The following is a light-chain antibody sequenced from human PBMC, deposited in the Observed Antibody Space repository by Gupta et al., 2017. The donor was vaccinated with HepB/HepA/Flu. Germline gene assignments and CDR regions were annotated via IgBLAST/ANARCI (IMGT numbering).Light chain of an antibody. J-gene: IGLJ2*01. Sequence: HSVLTQSTSVFVTPGQTITISCSGRSANVGRNNVNWYQQLPGTAPKLLIHYNDERPSGVPDRISGSKSGTSASLAISGLQSEDEADYYCAAWDTSLNVVVFGGGTKLTVL. CDR3: AAWDTSLNVVV. CDR1: SANVGRNN. CDR2: YND. V-gene: IGLV1-44*01.